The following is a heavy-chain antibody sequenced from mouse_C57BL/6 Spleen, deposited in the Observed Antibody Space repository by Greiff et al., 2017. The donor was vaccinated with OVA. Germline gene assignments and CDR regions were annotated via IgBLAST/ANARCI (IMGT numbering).Heavy chain of an antibody. D-gene: IGHD3-3*01. V-gene: IGHV5-17*01. Sequence: EVQRVESGGGLVKPGGSLKLSCAASGFTFSDYGMHWVRQAPEKGLEWVAYISSGSSTIYYADTVKGRFTISRDNAKNTLFLQMTSLRSEDTAMYYCARTGRRGYYFDYWGQGTTLTVSS. CDR1: GFTFSDYG. J-gene: IGHJ2*01. CDR3: ARTGRRGYYFDY. CDR2: ISSGSSTI.